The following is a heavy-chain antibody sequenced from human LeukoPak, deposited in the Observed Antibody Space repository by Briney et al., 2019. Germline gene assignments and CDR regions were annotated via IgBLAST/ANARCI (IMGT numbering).Heavy chain of an antibody. CDR1: GFSFSNYA. CDR2: VSGSDYST. D-gene: IGHD3-16*01. J-gene: IGHJ4*02. Sequence: PGGSLRLSCAASGFSFSNYAMTWVRQAPGKGLEWVSAVSGSDYSTYYADSVKGRFTISRDNSKNTLYLQMNSLRAEDTAIYYCAKEMGTDMFTPYFDYWGQGILVTVSS. V-gene: IGHV3-23*01. CDR3: AKEMGTDMFTPYFDY.